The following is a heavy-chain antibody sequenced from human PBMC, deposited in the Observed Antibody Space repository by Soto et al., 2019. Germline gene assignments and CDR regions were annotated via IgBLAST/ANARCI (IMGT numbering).Heavy chain of an antibody. J-gene: IGHJ4*02. CDR2: IYYTGST. CDR1: GGSISPNY. V-gene: IGHV4-59*01. D-gene: IGHD2-21*02. CDR3: ARYSCTSDTCYYFDD. Sequence: QVQLQESVPGLVKPSETLSLTCTVSGGSISPNYWSWIRQTPGKGLEWIGYIYYTGSTNYNPSLKSRVSFSVDTSKNQFSLNLSSVTAADTAVYYCARYSCTSDTCYYFDDWGQGTLVTVSS.